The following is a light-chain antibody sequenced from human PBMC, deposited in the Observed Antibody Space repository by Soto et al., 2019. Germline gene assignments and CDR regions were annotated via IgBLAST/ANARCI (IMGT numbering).Light chain of an antibody. Sequence: EIVLTQSPGTLSLSPGERATLSCRASQSVSSSYLAWYQQKPGQAPRLRIYGASSRATGIPDRFSGSGSGTDFTLTISRLEPEDFAVYYWQQYGSSPLWTFGQGTKVEIK. J-gene: IGKJ1*01. CDR2: GAS. CDR3: QQYGSSPLWT. CDR1: QSVSSSY. V-gene: IGKV3-20*01.